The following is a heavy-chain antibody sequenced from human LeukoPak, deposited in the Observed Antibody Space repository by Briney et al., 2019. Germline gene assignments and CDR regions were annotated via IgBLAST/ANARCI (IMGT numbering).Heavy chain of an antibody. D-gene: IGHD3-3*01. CDR2: ISSSGSTI. V-gene: IGHV3-48*03. CDR3: ASDGGVVTTGYYFDY. Sequence: PGGSLRLSCAASGFTFSSYEMNWVRQAPGKGLECGSYISSSGSTIYYADSVKGRFTISRDNAKNSLYLQMNSLGAEDTAVYYCASDGGVVTTGYYFDYWGQGTLVTVSS. CDR1: GFTFSSYE. J-gene: IGHJ4*02.